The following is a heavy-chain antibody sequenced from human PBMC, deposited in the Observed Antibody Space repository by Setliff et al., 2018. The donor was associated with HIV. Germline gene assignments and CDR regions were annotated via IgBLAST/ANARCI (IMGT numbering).Heavy chain of an antibody. V-gene: IGHV4-59*12. CDR1: GESLMGYH. D-gene: IGHD2-15*01. J-gene: IGHJ4*02. CDR2: IYYSGST. CDR3: ARGTVVPYYLDY. Sequence: PSETLSLTCTVSGESLMGYHWNWIRQAPGKGLEWIGYIYYSGSTFYNPSLKSRVSISVDTAKNQFSLKLSSVTAADTAVYYCARGTVVPYYLDYWGQGTLVTVSS.